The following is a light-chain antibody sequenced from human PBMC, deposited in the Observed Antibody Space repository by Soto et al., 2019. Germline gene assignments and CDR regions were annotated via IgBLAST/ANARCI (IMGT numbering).Light chain of an antibody. CDR2: AAS. Sequence: DIQMTQSPPSLSASVGDRVTITCRASQGISNYLAWYQQKPGKVPKLLTYAASTLQSGFPSRFSGSGSGTDFTLTITSVQPEDVATYYCQKYKSAPFTFGPGTKVDIK. CDR3: QKYKSAPFT. CDR1: QGISNY. J-gene: IGKJ3*01. V-gene: IGKV1-27*01.